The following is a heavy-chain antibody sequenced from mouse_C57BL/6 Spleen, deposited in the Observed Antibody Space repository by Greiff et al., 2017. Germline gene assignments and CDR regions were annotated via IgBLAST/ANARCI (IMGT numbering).Heavy chain of an antibody. CDR3: ARRICYDYDGDWYFDV. CDR2: IHPNSGST. CDR1: GYTFTSYW. V-gene: IGHV1-64*01. D-gene: IGHD2-4*01. J-gene: IGHJ1*03. Sequence: QVQLKQPGAELVKPGASVKLSCKASGYTFTSYWMHWVKQRPGQGLEWIGMIHPNSGSTNYNEKFKSKATLTVDKSSSTAYMQHSSLTSEYSAVYYCARRICYDYDGDWYFDVWGTGTTVTVSS.